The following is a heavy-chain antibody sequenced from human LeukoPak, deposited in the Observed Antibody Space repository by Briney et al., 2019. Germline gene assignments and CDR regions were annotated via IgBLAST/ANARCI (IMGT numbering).Heavy chain of an antibody. CDR3: AREREYYYGSGSYLWAFDI. V-gene: IGHV1-18*01. CDR1: GYTFTSYG. J-gene: IGHJ3*02. Sequence: GASVKVSCKASGYTFTSYGISWVRQAPGQGLEWMGWISAYNGNTNYAQKLQGRVTMTRNTSISTAYMELSSLRSEDTAVYYCAREREYYYGSGSYLWAFDIWGQGAMVTVSS. D-gene: IGHD3-10*01. CDR2: ISAYNGNT.